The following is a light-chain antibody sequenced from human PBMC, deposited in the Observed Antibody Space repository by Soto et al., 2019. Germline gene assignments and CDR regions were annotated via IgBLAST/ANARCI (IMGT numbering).Light chain of an antibody. CDR3: QQYKDYPLT. J-gene: IGKJ4*01. Sequence: DIQMTQSPSSLSASVGDKITITCRASQDITTSLVWVQLKPGKAPKSLIYAASRLLSGVPSKFSGSGSGTDFTLTISSLQPEDFATYYCQQYKDYPLTFGGGTRVEIK. V-gene: IGKV1-16*02. CDR1: QDITTS. CDR2: AAS.